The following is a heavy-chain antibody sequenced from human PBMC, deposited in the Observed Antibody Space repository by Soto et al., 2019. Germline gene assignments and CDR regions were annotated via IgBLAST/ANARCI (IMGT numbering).Heavy chain of an antibody. J-gene: IGHJ4*02. D-gene: IGHD3-3*01. CDR3: ARVGDSDFWSGYHDY. CDR1: GGSISSYY. CDR2: IYYSGST. V-gene: IGHV4-59*01. Sequence: KPSETLSLTCTVSGGSISSYYWSWIRQPPGKGLEWIGYIYYSGSTNYNPSLKSRVTISVDTSKNQFSLKLSSVTAADTAVYYCARVGDSDFWSGYHDYWGQGTLVTVSS.